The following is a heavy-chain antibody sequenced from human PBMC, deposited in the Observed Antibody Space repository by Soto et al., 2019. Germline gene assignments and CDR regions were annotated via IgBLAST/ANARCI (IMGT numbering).Heavy chain of an antibody. D-gene: IGHD2-15*01. CDR3: AGQIYGGNWR. CDR1: GGSISSSSYY. Sequence: KPSETLSLTCTVSGGSISSSSYYWSWIRQPPGKGLEWIGYIYYSGSTNYNPSLKSRVTISVDTSKNQFSLKLSSVTAADTAVYYCAGQIYGGNWRWGQGTLVTVSS. CDR2: IYYSGST. J-gene: IGHJ4*02. V-gene: IGHV4-61*01.